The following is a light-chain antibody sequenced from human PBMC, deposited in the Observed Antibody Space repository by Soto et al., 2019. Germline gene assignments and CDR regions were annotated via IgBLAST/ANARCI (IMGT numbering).Light chain of an antibody. CDR3: QQDNNWPRALT. CDR1: QSINSNY. V-gene: IGKV3D-20*02. J-gene: IGKJ4*01. Sequence: EIVLTQSPGTLSLSPGDRATLSCRASQSINSNYLAWYQQKPGQAPRLLIYHASSTATGIPDRFSGSGSGTDFTLTISSLQSEDFAVYYCQQDNNWPRALTFGGGTKVEIK. CDR2: HAS.